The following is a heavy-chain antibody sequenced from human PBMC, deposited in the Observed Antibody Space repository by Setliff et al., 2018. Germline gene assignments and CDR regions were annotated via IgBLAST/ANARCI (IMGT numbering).Heavy chain of an antibody. J-gene: IGHJ6*03. D-gene: IGHD3-10*01. V-gene: IGHV4-59*11. CDR2: MYNSGNT. CDR3: ARALLWFGEGMDV. CDR1: GGSISHHY. Sequence: SATLSLTCTVSGGSISHHYWSWIRQPPGKGLEWVGYMYNSGNTNYNPSLRRRVAISVDKSKNQFSLKLSSVTAADTAVYYCARALLWFGEGMDVWGKGTTVTVSS.